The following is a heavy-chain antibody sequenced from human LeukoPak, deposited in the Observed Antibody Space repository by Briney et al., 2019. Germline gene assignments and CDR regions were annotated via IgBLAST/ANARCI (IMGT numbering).Heavy chain of an antibody. D-gene: IGHD2-2*01. J-gene: IGHJ6*02. CDR1: GFTFNNYA. Sequence: GRSLRLSCAASGFTFNNYAMHWVRQAPAKGLDWVAVISYDGGNKYYADSVKGRFTISRDNSENTLYLQMNSLRAEDTAVYYCAKFIVVVPAAIFGGAYYYYGMDVWGQGTTVTVSS. CDR2: ISYDGGNK. V-gene: IGHV3-30-3*01. CDR3: AKFIVVVPAAIFGGAYYYYGMDV.